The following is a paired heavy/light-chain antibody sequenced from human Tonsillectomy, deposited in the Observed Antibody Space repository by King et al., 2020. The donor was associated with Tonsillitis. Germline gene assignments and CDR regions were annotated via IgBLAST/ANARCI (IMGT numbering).Light chain of an antibody. CDR2: SNN. J-gene: IGLJ3*02. CDR3: ATWDDRLNGRV. Sequence: QSVLTQPPSASGTPGQRVTISCSGSSSNIGTYTVNWYQQFPGTAPKVLIYSNNRRPSGVPDRFSGSKSGTSASLAISGLQSEDEAAYYCATWDDRLNGRVFGGGTRLTVL. V-gene: IGLV1-44*01. CDR1: SSNIGTYT.
Heavy chain of an antibody. V-gene: IGHV3-30*03. Sequence: QVQLVESGGGVVQPGRSLRLSCAASGFAFSNSGMHWVRQAPGKGLEWVALISYEGKKYYGDSVKGRFTISRDTSKNTLYLQMNSLRPEDTAVYYCETTGLIEEVSDYWGQGTLVTVSS. D-gene: IGHD2-21*01. CDR3: ETTGLIEEVSDY. J-gene: IGHJ4*02. CDR1: GFAFSNSG. CDR2: ISYEGKK.